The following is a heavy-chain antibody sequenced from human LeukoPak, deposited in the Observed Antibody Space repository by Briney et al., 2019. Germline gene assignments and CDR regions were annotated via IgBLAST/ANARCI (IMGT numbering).Heavy chain of an antibody. V-gene: IGHV4-34*01. CDR2: INHSGST. D-gene: IGHD3-22*01. Sequence: SETLSLTCAVYGGSFSGYYWSRIRQPPGKGLEWIGEINHSGSTNYNPSLKSRVTISVDTSKNQFSLKLSSVTAADTAVYYCARVRPLRGITMIVVVPYYYYYGMDVWGQGTTVTVSS. CDR1: GGSFSGYY. J-gene: IGHJ6*02. CDR3: ARVRPLRGITMIVVVPYYYYYGMDV.